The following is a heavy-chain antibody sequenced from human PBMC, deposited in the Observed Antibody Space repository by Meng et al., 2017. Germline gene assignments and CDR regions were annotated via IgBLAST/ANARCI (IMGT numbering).Heavy chain of an antibody. D-gene: IGHD6-19*01. J-gene: IGHJ4*02. Sequence: VRGVVQPGRSLRLSCAASRFTFSSYGMHGVRQAPGKGREWVAVIWYDGSNNYYADSVKGRFTISRDNSKNTLYLQMNSLRAEDTAVYYCARDQSSGWPFDYWGQGTLVTVSS. CDR2: IWYDGSNN. V-gene: IGHV3-33*01. CDR3: ARDQSSGWPFDY. CDR1: RFTFSSYG.